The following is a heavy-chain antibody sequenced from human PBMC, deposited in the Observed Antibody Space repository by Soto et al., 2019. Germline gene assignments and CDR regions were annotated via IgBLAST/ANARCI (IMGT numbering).Heavy chain of an antibody. CDR2: IYSGGYT. CDR3: ARKPGGGGY. V-gene: IGHV3-53*01. J-gene: IGHJ4*02. D-gene: IGHD3-10*01. Sequence: EVQLVESGGGLIQPGGSLRLSCAVSGFTVSNNYMSWVRQAPGKGLEGVSVIYSGGYTAYGDSVKGRFTISRDNSKNPLYLKRKSGGAADPAVFFGARKPGGGGYWGQGTLVTVSS. CDR1: GFTVSNNY.